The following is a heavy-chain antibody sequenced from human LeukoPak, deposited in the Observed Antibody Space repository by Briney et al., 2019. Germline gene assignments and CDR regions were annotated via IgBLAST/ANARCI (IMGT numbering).Heavy chain of an antibody. CDR1: KYTFSAYY. CDR2: IDPNSGVR. Sequence: ASVKVSCKASKYTFSAYYVHWVRQAPGQGLEWMGRIDPNSGVRNYPQKFQGRVTMTRDTSISTAYMELSRLRSDDTAVYYCARGLSESPVGFDYWGQGTLVTVSS. CDR3: ARGLSESPVGFDY. D-gene: IGHD1-26*01. V-gene: IGHV1-2*06. J-gene: IGHJ4*02.